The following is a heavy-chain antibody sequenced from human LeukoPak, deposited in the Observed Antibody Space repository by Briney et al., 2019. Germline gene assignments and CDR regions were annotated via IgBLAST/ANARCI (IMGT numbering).Heavy chain of an antibody. CDR3: ARAMYYYDSSGHYGY. J-gene: IGHJ4*02. V-gene: IGHV1-2*02. Sequence: WASVKVSCKASGYTFTGYYMHWVRQAPGQGLEWMGWINPNSGGTNYAQKFQGRVTMTRDTSISTAYMELSRLRSDDTAVYYCARAMYYYDSSGHYGYWGQGTLVTVSS. D-gene: IGHD3-22*01. CDR2: INPNSGGT. CDR1: GYTFTGYY.